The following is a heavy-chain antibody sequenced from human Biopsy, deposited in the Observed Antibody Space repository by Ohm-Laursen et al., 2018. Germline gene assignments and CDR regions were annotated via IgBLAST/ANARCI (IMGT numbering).Heavy chain of an antibody. Sequence: GTLSLTCTVSGGPIDSYYWSWIRQPPGKALEGIGYIYFTGRTSYNPSLKGRVTMSVNTSKKQFSLRLSSVTAADTAVYYCASAGYNPDWNFDLWGRGTRVTVSS. D-gene: IGHD5-24*01. CDR2: IYFTGRT. V-gene: IGHV4-59*12. CDR1: GGPIDSYY. CDR3: ASAGYNPDWNFDL. J-gene: IGHJ2*01.